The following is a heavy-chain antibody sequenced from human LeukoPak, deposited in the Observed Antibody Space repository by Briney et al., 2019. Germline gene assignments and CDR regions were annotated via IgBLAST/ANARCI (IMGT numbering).Heavy chain of an antibody. CDR3: ARRLLWFGELLSFDL. D-gene: IGHD3-10*01. V-gene: IGHV4-59*01. CDR2: IYYSGST. CDR1: GGSISSYY. J-gene: IGHJ2*01. Sequence: SETLSLTCTVSGGSISSYYWSWIRQPPGKGLEWIGYIYYSGSTNYNPSLKSRVTISVDTSKNQSSLKLSSVTAADTAVYYCARRLLWFGELLSFDLWGRGTLVTVSS.